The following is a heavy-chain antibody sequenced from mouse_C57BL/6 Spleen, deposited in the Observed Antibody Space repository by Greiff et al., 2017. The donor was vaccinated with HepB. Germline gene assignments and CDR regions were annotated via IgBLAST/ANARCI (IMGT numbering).Heavy chain of an antibody. CDR3: ASDRGEASGVATGAMDC. Sequence: EVKLMESGGDLVKPGGSLKLSCAASGFTFSSYGMSWVRQTPDKSLEWVGTISSGGSYTYYPDSVKARFTISRDNAKNTLYLQMSSLKSEDTAKNYCASDRGEASGVATGAMDCWGQGSSVTVYS. J-gene: IGHJ4*01. V-gene: IGHV5-6*01. D-gene: IGHD1-1*01. CDR2: ISSGGSYT. CDR1: GFTFSSYG.